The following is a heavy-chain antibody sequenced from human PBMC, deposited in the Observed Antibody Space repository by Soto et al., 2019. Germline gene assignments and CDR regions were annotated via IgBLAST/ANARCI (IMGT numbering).Heavy chain of an antibody. CDR2: ISGSGGST. CDR1: GFTFSSYA. D-gene: IGHD3-10*01. CDR3: AKDVLLWFGDGRSDAFDI. V-gene: IGHV3-23*01. Sequence: GGSLRLSCAASGFTFSSYAMSWVRQAPGKGLEWVSAISGSGGSTYYADSVKGRFTISRDNSKNTLYLQMNSLRAEDTAVYYCAKDVLLWFGDGRSDAFDIWGQGTMVTVSS. J-gene: IGHJ3*02.